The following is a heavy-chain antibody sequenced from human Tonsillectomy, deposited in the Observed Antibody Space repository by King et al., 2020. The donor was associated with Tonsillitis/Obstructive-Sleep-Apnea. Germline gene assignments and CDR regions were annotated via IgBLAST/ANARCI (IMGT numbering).Heavy chain of an antibody. V-gene: IGHV4-59*01. CDR3: ARGMVLEAADAAFDI. CDR1: GGSISSYS. CDR2: MYYSGST. Sequence: VQLQESGPGLVKPSETLSLTCTVSGGSISSYSWSWIRQPPGKGLEWIGYMYYSGSTNYNPSLKSRVTISVDTSKNQFSLKLSSVTAADTAVYYCARGMVLEAADAAFDIWGQGTMVTVSS. D-gene: IGHD2-8*01. J-gene: IGHJ3*02.